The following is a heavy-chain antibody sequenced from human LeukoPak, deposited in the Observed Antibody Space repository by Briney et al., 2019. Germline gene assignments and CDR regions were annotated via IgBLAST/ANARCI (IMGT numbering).Heavy chain of an antibody. CDR3: ARGGVSIYYYYYMDV. J-gene: IGHJ6*03. CDR2: ISAYNGNT. Sequence: ASVKVSCKASGYTFTGYYMHWVRQAPGQGLEWMGWISAYNGNTDYAQKLQGRVTMTTDTSTSTAYMELRSLRSDDTAVYYCARGGVSIYYYYYMDVWGKGTTVTISS. D-gene: IGHD3-10*01. CDR1: GYTFTGYY. V-gene: IGHV1-18*04.